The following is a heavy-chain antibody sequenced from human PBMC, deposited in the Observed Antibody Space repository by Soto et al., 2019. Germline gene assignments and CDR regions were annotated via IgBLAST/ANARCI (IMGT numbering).Heavy chain of an antibody. J-gene: IGHJ6*02. V-gene: IGHV3-73*01. CDR3: TRRSCSGGSCYYYYGMDV. CDR2: IRSKANSYAT. Sequence: GGSLRLSCAASGFTFSGSAMHWVRQASGKGLEWVGRIRSKANSYATAYAASVKGRFTISRDDSKNTAYQQMNSLKTEDTAVYYCTRRSCSGGSCYYYYGMDVWGQGTTVTVSS. D-gene: IGHD2-15*01. CDR1: GFTFSGSA.